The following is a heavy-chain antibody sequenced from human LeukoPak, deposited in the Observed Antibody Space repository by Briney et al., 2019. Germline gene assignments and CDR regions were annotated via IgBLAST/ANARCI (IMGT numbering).Heavy chain of an antibody. V-gene: IGHV4-59*12. D-gene: IGHD3-3*01. CDR2: IYYSGST. CDR1: GGSISSYY. Sequence: SETLSLTCTVSGGSISSYYWSWIRQPPGKGLEWIGYIYYSGSTNYNPSLKGRVTISVDTSKNQFSLKLSSVTAADTAVYYCARVTIFGVGPWYFDYWGQGTLVTVSS. J-gene: IGHJ4*02. CDR3: ARVTIFGVGPWYFDY.